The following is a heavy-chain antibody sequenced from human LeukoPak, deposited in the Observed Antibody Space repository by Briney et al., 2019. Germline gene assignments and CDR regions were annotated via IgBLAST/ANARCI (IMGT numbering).Heavy chain of an antibody. J-gene: IGHJ5*02. CDR2: INGSGGST. V-gene: IGHV3-23*01. D-gene: IGHD5-18*01. CDR3: AKGDTAILNWFDP. CDR1: GFTFSSYA. Sequence: GGSLRLSCAASGFTFSSYAMSWVRQAPGKGLEWVSAINGSGGSTYYADSVKGRFTISRDNSKNTLYRQMNSLRAEDTAVYYCAKGDTAILNWFDPWGQGTLVTVSS.